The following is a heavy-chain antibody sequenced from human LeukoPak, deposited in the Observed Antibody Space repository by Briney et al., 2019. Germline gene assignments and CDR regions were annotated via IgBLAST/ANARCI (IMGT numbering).Heavy chain of an antibody. J-gene: IGHJ6*03. V-gene: IGHV1-46*01. CDR3: ARDRPDCDFWSGYYDYYYYYMDV. D-gene: IGHD3-3*01. CDR2: INPSGGST. Sequence: ASVKVSCKASGYTFTSYYMHWVRQAPGQGLEWMGIINPSGGSTSYAQKFQGRVTMTRDMSTSTVYMELSSLRSEDTAVYYCARDRPDCDFWSGYYDYYYYYMDVWGKGTTVTVSS. CDR1: GYTFTSYY.